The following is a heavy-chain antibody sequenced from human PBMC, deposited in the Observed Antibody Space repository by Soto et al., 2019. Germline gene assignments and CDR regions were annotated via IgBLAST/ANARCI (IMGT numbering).Heavy chain of an antibody. D-gene: IGHD5-12*01. CDR3: AKSPRGEMATD. Sequence: QVQLVQSGGEVKKPGASVTVSCKASGYTFINYHITWVRQAPGQGLEWMAWINTYNGMTDYAQRVQGRVTMTRDTSTSTPYMELSNLGSDDTAVYFCAKSPRGEMATDWGQGTLVTVSS. V-gene: IGHV1-18*01. CDR1: GYTFINYH. CDR2: INTYNGMT. J-gene: IGHJ4*02.